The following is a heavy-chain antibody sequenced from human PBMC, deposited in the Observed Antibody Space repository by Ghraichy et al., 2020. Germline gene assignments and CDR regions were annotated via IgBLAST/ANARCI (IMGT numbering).Heavy chain of an antibody. D-gene: IGHD1-1*01. CDR3: ATKRTGGNPFDF. CDR1: GFTFRNYA. CDR2: IGAEGRTT. J-gene: IGHJ4*02. Sequence: GGSLRLSCAASGFTFRNYAMNWVRQAPGKGLEWVSVIGAEGRTTYYANSVKGRFTISRDNSKNTLHLQMNSLRADDTAVYYCATKRTGGNPFDFWGQGTLVTVSS. V-gene: IGHV3-23*01.